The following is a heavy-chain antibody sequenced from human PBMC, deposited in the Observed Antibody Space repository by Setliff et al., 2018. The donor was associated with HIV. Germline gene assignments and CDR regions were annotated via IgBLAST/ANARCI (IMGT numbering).Heavy chain of an antibody. CDR1: GFAFSFYA. V-gene: IGHV3-64D*09. D-gene: IGHD4-17*01. CDR3: VKARVDGDYYYYYYMDV. Sequence: PGGSLRLSCAASGFAFSFYAMNWVRQAPGKGLEWVSAISSNGGSTYYADSVKGRFTISRDNSKNTLYLQMSSLRAEDTAVYYCVKARVDGDYYYYYYMDVWGKGTTVTVSS. CDR2: ISSNGGST. J-gene: IGHJ6*03.